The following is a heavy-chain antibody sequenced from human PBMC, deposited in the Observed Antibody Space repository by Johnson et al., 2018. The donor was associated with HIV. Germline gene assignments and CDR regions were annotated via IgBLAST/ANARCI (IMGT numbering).Heavy chain of an antibody. Sequence: LVESGGGLVQPGGSLRLSCAASGFTFSSYDMHWVRQATGKGLEWVSAIGTAGDTYYPGSVKGRFTISRENAKNSLYLQMNSLRAGDTAVYYCARGISQPYYNFWSGYHYPDAFDIWGQGTMVTVSS. D-gene: IGHD3-3*01. J-gene: IGHJ3*02. CDR1: GFTFSSYD. CDR3: ARGISQPYYNFWSGYHYPDAFDI. V-gene: IGHV3-13*01. CDR2: IGTAGDT.